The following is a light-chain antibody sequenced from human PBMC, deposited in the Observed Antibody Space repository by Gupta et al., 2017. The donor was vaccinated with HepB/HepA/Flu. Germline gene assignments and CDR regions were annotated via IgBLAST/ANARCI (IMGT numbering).Light chain of an antibody. CDR1: QSVSSY. V-gene: IGKV3-11*01. Sequence: ELVLTQSPATLSLSPGERATLSCRASQSVSSYLAWYQQKPGQAPRLLIYDASNRATGIPARFSGSGSGTDFTLTISSLEPEDFAVYYCQQRSNWTPSITFGQGTRLEIK. J-gene: IGKJ5*01. CDR2: DAS. CDR3: QQRSNWTPSIT.